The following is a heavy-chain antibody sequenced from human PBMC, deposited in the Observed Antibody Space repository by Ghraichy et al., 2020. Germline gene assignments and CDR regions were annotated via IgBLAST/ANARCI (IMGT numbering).Heavy chain of an antibody. CDR2: IKQDGSEK. Sequence: GESLNISCAASGFTFSSYWMSWVRQAPGKGLEWVANIKQDGSEKYYVDSVKGRFTISRDNAKNSLYLQMNSLRAEDTAVYYCARDGMLYYYYYGMDVWGQGTTVTVSS. J-gene: IGHJ6*02. V-gene: IGHV3-7*01. CDR3: ARDGMLYYYYYGMDV. D-gene: IGHD2-8*01. CDR1: GFTFSSYW.